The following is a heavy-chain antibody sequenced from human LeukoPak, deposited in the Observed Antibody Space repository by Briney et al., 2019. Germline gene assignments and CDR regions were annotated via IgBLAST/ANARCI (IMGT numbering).Heavy chain of an antibody. J-gene: IGHJ4*01. V-gene: IGHV4-61*01. CDR1: GGSVSNDNHC. CDR3: ARGARGYSYG. D-gene: IGHD5-18*01. Sequence: PSETLSLTCTVSGGSVSNDNHCWGWIRQPPGKGLEWIGYIYNSGTTNYNPSLKSRVTISVDSSKNQFSLKLTSVTAADTAVYYCARGARGYSYGWGQGTLVTVPS. CDR2: IYNSGTT.